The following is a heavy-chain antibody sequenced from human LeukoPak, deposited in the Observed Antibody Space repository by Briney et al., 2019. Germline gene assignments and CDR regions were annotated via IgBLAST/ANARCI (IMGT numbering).Heavy chain of an antibody. CDR1: GGSINSYANY. D-gene: IGHD6-19*01. V-gene: IGHV4-39*01. CDR3: ARLTVAVAGDFDY. J-gene: IGHJ4*02. Sequence: SETLSPTCTVSGGSINSYANYWGWIRQPPGKGLEWIGSIYHTGSAFYNPSLKSRVTISVDTSENQFSLKVRSVTAADTAVYYCARLTVAVAGDFDYWGQGTLVTVSS. CDR2: IYHTGSA.